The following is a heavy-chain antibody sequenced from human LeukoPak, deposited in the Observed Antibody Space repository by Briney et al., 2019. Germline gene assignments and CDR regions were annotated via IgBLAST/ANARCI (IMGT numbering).Heavy chain of an antibody. J-gene: IGHJ6*04. V-gene: IGHV3-30*04. CDR1: GFTFSSYA. Sequence: GGSLRLSCAASGFTFSSYAMHWVRQAPGKGLEWVAVISYDGSNKYYADSVKGRFTISRDNSKNTLYLQMNSLRAEDTAVYYCARDLRGFGEAYYYYYGMDVWGKGTTVTVSP. CDR2: ISYDGSNK. CDR3: ARDLRGFGEAYYYYYGMDV. D-gene: IGHD3-10*01.